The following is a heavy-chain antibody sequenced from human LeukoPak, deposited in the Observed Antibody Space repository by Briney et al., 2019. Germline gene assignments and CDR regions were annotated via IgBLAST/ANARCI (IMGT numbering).Heavy chain of an antibody. V-gene: IGHV1-3*04. CDR3: ARDRAMADY. CDR2: INTGNGNT. D-gene: IGHD5-18*01. J-gene: IGHJ4*02. Sequence: ASVKVSCKASGYTFTTYATHWVRQAPGQRLEWMGWINTGNGNTKYSQRFEGRVTVTTDTSAAAAYMELSSLRSEDTAVYYCARDRAMADYWGQGTLVTVSS. CDR1: GYTFTTYA.